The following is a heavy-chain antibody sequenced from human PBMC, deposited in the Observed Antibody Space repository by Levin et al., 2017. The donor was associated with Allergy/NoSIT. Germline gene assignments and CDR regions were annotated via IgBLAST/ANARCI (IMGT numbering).Heavy chain of an antibody. V-gene: IGHV1-2*02. CDR2: INTDSGAT. D-gene: IGHD7-27*01. CDR3: ATLNWEAGFDP. CDR1: GHTSTDYY. Sequence: ASVKVSCKASGHTSTDYYIHWVRQAPGQGLQWMGWINTDSGATNYAQRFRGRVTMTRDTSIRTAYMEMSGLTSDDTAVYYCATLNWEAGFDPWGQGTLVIVSS. J-gene: IGHJ5*02.